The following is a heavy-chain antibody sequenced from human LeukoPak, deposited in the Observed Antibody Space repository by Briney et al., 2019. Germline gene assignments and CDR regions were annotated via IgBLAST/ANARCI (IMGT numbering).Heavy chain of an antibody. CDR3: ARVLHRRNYDSSVYYGY. V-gene: IGHV4-34*01. CDR2: INHSGST. J-gene: IGHJ4*02. D-gene: IGHD3-22*01. CDR1: GGSFSGYY. Sequence: SETLSLTCAVYGGSFSGYYWSWIRQPPGKGLEWTGEINHSGSTNYNPSLKSRVTISVDTSKNQFSLKLSSVTAEDTAVYYCARVLHRRNYDSSVYYGYWGQGTLVTVSS.